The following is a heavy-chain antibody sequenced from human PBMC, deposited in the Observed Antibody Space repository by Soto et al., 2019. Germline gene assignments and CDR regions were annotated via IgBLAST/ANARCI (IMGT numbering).Heavy chain of an antibody. Sequence: QDQLVQSGVEVKKPGASVRVSCKAFGYTFSTYDISWVRQAPGQGLEWMGWISAYKGKTNYAQSLQDRLTMTTDASASTAYMDLRSLGLDDTAVYYCARVVASSSWFFDLWGQGTLVTVSP. J-gene: IGHJ4*02. CDR1: GYTFSTYD. V-gene: IGHV1-18*04. D-gene: IGHD3-22*01. CDR3: ARVVASSSWFFDL. CDR2: ISAYKGKT.